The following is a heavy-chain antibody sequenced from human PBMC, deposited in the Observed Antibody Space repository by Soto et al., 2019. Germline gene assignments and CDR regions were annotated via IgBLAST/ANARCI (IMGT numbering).Heavy chain of an antibody. V-gene: IGHV3-7*01. J-gene: IGHJ4*02. CDR2: IKQDGSEK. Sequence: GGSLSLSCAASGFTFSNYWMSWVRQAPGKGLEWVANIKQDGSEKNYVDSVKGRFTISRDNAKNSLYLQMNSLRAEDTAVYYCAREYSSGWYDYWGQGTLVTVSS. CDR1: GFTFSNYW. D-gene: IGHD6-13*01. CDR3: AREYSSGWYDY.